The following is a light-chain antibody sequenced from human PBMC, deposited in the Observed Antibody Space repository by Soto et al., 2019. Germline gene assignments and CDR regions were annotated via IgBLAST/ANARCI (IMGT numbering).Light chain of an antibody. V-gene: IGKV3-15*01. Sequence: EIGMTPSPAPLSLSPGERATLSSRASQSVTSNLAWYQQKPGQAPRLLIYGASTRATGIPARFSGSGSGTEFTLTISSLQSEDFAVYYCQQYNNWPPWTFGQGTKVDIK. CDR1: QSVTSN. J-gene: IGKJ1*01. CDR3: QQYNNWPPWT. CDR2: GAS.